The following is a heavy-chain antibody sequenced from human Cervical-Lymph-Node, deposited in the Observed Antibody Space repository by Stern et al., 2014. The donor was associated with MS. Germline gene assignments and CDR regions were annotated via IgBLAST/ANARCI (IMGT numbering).Heavy chain of an antibody. CDR2: LDWDDDK. D-gene: IGHD6-19*01. V-gene: IGHV2-70*11. CDR3: ARQPSYSSGWYGWFDP. Sequence: SGPALVKPTQTLTLTCTFSGFSLSTSGMCVSWIRQPPGKALEWLARLDWDDDKYYSTSLKTRLTISKDTSKNQVVLTMTNMDPVDTATYYCARQPSYSSGWYGWFDPWGQGTLVTVSS. J-gene: IGHJ5*02. CDR1: GFSLSTSGMC.